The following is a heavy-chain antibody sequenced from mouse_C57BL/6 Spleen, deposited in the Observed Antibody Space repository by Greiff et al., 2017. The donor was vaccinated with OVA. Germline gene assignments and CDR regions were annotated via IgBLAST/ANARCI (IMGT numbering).Heavy chain of an antibody. V-gene: IGHV14-4*01. D-gene: IGHD1-1*01. CDR1: GFNIKDDY. CDR3: TGNFDY. CDR2: IDPENGDT. Sequence: EVKLVESGAELVRPGASVKLSCTASGFNIKDDYMHWVKQRPEQGLEWIGWIDPENGDTEYASKFQGKATITADTSSNTAYLQLSSLTSEDTAVYYCTGNFDYWGQGTTLTVSS. J-gene: IGHJ2*01.